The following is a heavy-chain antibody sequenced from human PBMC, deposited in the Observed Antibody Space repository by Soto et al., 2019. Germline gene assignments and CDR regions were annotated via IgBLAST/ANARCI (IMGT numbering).Heavy chain of an antibody. V-gene: IGHV3-33*01. J-gene: IGHJ6*02. Sequence: PGGSLRLSCAASGFTFSSYGMHWVRQAPGKGLEWVAVIWYDGSNKYYADSVKGRFTISRDNSKNTLYLQMNSLRAEDTAVYYCARDGNYGARYYGMDVWGQGTTVTVSS. CDR2: IWYDGSNK. D-gene: IGHD4-4*01. CDR1: GFTFSSYG. CDR3: ARDGNYGARYYGMDV.